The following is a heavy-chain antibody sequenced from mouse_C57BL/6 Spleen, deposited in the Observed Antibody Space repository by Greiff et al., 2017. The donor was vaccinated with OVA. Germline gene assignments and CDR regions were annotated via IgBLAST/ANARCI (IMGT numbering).Heavy chain of an antibody. V-gene: IGHV1-69*01. J-gene: IGHJ2*01. CDR2: IDPSDSYT. CDR1: GYTFTSYW. CDR3: ARRPNLSYYFDY. Sequence: QVQLQQPGAELVMPGASVKLSCKASGYTFTSYWMHWVKQRPGQGLEWIGEIDPSDSYTNYNQKFKGKSTLTVDKSSSTAYMQLSSLTSEDSAVYYCARRPNLSYYFDYWGKGTTLTVSS. D-gene: IGHD4-1*01.